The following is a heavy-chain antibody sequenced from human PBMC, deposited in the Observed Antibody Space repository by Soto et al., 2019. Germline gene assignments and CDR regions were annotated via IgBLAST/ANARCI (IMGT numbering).Heavy chain of an antibody. Sequence: EVQLVESGGDLVQPGGSLRLSCAASGFAVRSNYMTWVRQAPGKGLEWVSVIHSGGDTHYADSVRGRFTISRDNSKNTLYLQMNSLRAEDTAVYYCARSRTGTTYGGMDVWGQGTTVTVSS. J-gene: IGHJ6*02. CDR2: IHSGGDT. V-gene: IGHV3-66*01. D-gene: IGHD1-7*01. CDR3: ARSRTGTTYGGMDV. CDR1: GFAVRSNY.